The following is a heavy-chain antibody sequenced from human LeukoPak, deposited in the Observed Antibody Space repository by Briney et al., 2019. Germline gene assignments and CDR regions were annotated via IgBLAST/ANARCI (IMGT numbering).Heavy chain of an antibody. J-gene: IGHJ4*02. CDR3: SRRFDC. Sequence: GGSLRLSCAASGFTFSDYSMNWVRQAPGKGLEWVSYIDGSGDTIYYADSVKGRFPISRDNAKNSLDLQMNSLRDEDTAVYYCSRRFDCWGQGTLVTVSS. CDR1: GFTFSDYS. V-gene: IGHV3-48*02. CDR2: IDGSGDTI.